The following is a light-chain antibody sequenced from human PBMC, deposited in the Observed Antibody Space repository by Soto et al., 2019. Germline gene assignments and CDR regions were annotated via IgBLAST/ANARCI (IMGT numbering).Light chain of an antibody. CDR1: QRITTR. V-gene: IGKV3-20*01. CDR2: GAS. Sequence: EIVLTQSPDTLSLSPGGRSTLSCRASQRITTRLAWYQQKPGQPPRLLISGASVRASGVPGRITGSGSGTEFTLTISRLEPEDFAVYYCQHYGGSPSTFGPGTRLEIK. CDR3: QHYGGSPST. J-gene: IGKJ5*01.